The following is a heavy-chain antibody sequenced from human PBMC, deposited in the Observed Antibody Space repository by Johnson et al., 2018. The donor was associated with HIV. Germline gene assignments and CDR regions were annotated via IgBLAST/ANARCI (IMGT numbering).Heavy chain of an antibody. J-gene: IGHJ3*02. CDR1: GFTFDDYG. D-gene: IGHD1-1*01. CDR2: INWTGGST. CDR3: ARDSYLNDDAFDI. V-gene: IGHV3-20*04. Sequence: VQLVESGGGVVRPGGSLRLSCAASGFTFDDYGMSWVRQAPGQGLEWVPGINWTGGSTGYADSVKGRFTISSANAKNSLYLQMNSLRAEDTALYYCARDSYLNDDAFDIWGQGTMVTVSS.